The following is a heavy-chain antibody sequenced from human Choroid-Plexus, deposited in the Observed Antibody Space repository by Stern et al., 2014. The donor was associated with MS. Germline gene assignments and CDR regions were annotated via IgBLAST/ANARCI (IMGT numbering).Heavy chain of an antibody. J-gene: IGHJ4*02. D-gene: IGHD6-19*01. V-gene: IGHV3-72*01. CDR2: IRNKANSYTT. CDR3: VRVSGSSGSDF. CDR1: GFTLRDHY. Sequence: EVQLVESGGGLVQPGGSLRLPCVASGFTLRDHYMDWVRPAPGKGLEWVGRIRNKANSYTTQYAASVKGRFVISRDDSKNSLYLQMNSLKSEDTAVYYCVRVSGSSGSDFWGQGTLVSVSS.